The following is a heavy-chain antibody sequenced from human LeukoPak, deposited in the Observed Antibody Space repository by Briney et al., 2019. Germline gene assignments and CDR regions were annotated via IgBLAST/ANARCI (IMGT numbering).Heavy chain of an antibody. CDR1: GYTFMSYG. V-gene: IGHV1-18*01. D-gene: IGHD3-16*01. Sequence: ASVKVSFKAYGYTFMSYGISWVRQAPGQGLEWMGWISGYSSNTHYAQRLQGRVTMTTDTSTITAYMELRSLRSDDTAVYYCARATGTWGHDGFDIWGQGTMVTVSS. CDR2: ISGYSSNT. J-gene: IGHJ3*02. CDR3: ARATGTWGHDGFDI.